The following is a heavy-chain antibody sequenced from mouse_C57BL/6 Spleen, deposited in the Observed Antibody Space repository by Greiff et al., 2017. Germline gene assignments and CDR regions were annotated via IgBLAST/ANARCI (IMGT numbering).Heavy chain of an antibody. CDR1: GYTFTSYW. D-gene: IGHD4-1*01. Sequence: QVQLQQPGAELVKPGASVKLSCKASGYTFTSYWMQWVKQRPGQGLEWIGEIDPSDSYTNYNQKFKGKATLTVDTSSSTAYMQLSSLTSEDSAVYYCARKLGRYYAMDYWGQGTSVTVSS. J-gene: IGHJ4*01. V-gene: IGHV1-50*01. CDR2: IDPSDSYT. CDR3: ARKLGRYYAMDY.